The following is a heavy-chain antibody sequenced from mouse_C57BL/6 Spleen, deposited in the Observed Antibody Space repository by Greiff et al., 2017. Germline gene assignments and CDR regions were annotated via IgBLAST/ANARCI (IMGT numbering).Heavy chain of an antibody. D-gene: IGHD2-5*01. J-gene: IGHJ3*01. CDR2: INPNNGGT. Sequence: SGPELVKPGASVKMSCKASGYTFTDYNMHWVKQSHGKSLEWIGYINPNNGGTSYNQKFKGKATLTVNKSSSTAYMELRSLTSEDSAVYYCARYPTYYSNYGFAYWGQGTLVTVSA. V-gene: IGHV1-22*01. CDR1: GYTFTDYN. CDR3: ARYPTYYSNYGFAY.